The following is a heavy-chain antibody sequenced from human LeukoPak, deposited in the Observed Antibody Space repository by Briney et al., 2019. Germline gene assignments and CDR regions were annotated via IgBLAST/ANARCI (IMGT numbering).Heavy chain of an antibody. CDR2: ISYDGSNK. D-gene: IGHD6-19*01. V-gene: IGHV3-30*18. CDR1: GFTFSSYG. CDR3: AKASALSGWYMNYFDY. Sequence: GGFLRLSCAASGFTFSSYGMHWVRQAPGKGLEWVAHISYDGSNKYYADSVKGRVTISRDNSKKTLSLQMNSLRTEDTAVYYCAKASALSGWYMNYFDYWGQGTLVIVSS. J-gene: IGHJ4*02.